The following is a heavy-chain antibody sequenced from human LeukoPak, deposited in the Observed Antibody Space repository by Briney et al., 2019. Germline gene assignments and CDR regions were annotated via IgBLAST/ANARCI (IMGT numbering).Heavy chain of an antibody. CDR1: EFTFVRYA. J-gene: IGHJ6*03. V-gene: IGHV3-48*04. CDR2: ISSSSFKI. D-gene: IGHD6-13*01. CDR3: VRDPSYGSSWYYYMDV. Sequence: PGGSLRLSCAASEFTFVRYAMNWVRQAPGKGLEWVSYISSSSFKIGYADPVKGRFTISRDNSKNSLYLQMDSLRVEDMAVYYCVRDPSYGSSWYYYMDVWGKGTTVTVSS.